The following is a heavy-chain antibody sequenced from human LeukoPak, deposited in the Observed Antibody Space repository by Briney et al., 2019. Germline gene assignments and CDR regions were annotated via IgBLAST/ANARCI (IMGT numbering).Heavy chain of an antibody. CDR3: ARHSYCGGDCYFGGMDV. D-gene: IGHD2-21*02. V-gene: IGHV5-51*01. J-gene: IGHJ6*02. CDR1: GYSLTSYW. Sequence: GESLKISCKGSGYSLTSYWIGWVRQMPGKGLEWMGIIYPGDSDTRYSPSFQGQVTISADKSISTAYLQWSSLKASDTAMYYCARHSYCGGDCYFGGMDVWGQGTTVTVSS. CDR2: IYPGDSDT.